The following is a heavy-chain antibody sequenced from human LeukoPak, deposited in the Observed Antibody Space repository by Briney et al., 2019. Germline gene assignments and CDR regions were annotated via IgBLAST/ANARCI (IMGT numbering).Heavy chain of an antibody. CDR3: ARASGYYYYMDV. D-gene: IGHD3-3*01. CDR1: GGSISSYH. Sequence: SETLPLTCTVSGGSISSYHWSWIRQPPGKGLEWIGYIYYSGSTNYNPSLKSRVTISVDTSKNQFSLKLSSVTAADTAVYYCARASGYYYYMDVWGKGTTVTVSS. CDR2: IYYSGST. J-gene: IGHJ6*03. V-gene: IGHV4-59*01.